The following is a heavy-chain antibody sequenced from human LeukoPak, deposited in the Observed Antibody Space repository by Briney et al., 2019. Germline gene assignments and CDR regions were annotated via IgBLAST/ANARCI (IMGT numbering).Heavy chain of an antibody. Sequence: GGSLRLSCAASGFTFSSYEMNWVRQAPGKGLEWVSYISSSGSTIYYADSVKGRFTISRDNAKNSLYLQMNSLRAEDTALYYCATELLAVSGPAAFDIWGQGTMVTVSS. J-gene: IGHJ3*02. D-gene: IGHD6-19*01. V-gene: IGHV3-48*03. CDR2: ISSSGSTI. CDR1: GFTFSSYE. CDR3: ATELLAVSGPAAFDI.